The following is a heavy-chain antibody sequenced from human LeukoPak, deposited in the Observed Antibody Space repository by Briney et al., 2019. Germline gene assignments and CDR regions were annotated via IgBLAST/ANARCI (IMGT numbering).Heavy chain of an antibody. CDR2: INHSGST. J-gene: IGHJ1*01. CDR3: AYSIVFQQQ. V-gene: IGHV4-34*01. Sequence: PSETLSLTCAVYGGSFSDYYWSWIRQPPGKGLEWIGEINHSGSTDYNPSLKSRVTISVDTSKNQFSLKLSSVTAADTAVYYCAYSIVFQQQWGKGTLVTVSS. D-gene: IGHD1-26*01. CDR1: GGSFSDYY.